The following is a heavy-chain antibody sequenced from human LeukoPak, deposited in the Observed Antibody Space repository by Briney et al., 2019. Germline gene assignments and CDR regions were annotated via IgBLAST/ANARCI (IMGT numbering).Heavy chain of an antibody. CDR2: IIPILGIA. Sequence: SVKVSCKASGGTFSSYAISWVRQAPGQGLEWMGRIIPILGIANYAQKFQGRVTITADKSTSTAYMELSSLRSEDTAVYYCAREVAGDVDTALSYFDYWGQGTLVTVSS. CDR1: GGTFSSYA. V-gene: IGHV1-69*04. CDR3: AREVAGDVDTALSYFDY. J-gene: IGHJ4*02. D-gene: IGHD5-18*01.